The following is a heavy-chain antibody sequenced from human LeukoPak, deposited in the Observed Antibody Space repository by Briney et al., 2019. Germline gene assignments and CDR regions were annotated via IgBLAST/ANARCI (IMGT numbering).Heavy chain of an antibody. Sequence: PSETLSLTCTVSGGSISSYYWSWIRQPPGKGLEWIGYIYYSGSTNFNPSLKSRVTISVDTSKNQFSQKLSSVTAADTAVYYCAREGTAGTNLNWFDPWGQGTLVTVSS. J-gene: IGHJ5*02. D-gene: IGHD1-1*01. CDR2: IYYSGST. CDR3: AREGTAGTNLNWFDP. V-gene: IGHV4-59*01. CDR1: GGSISSYY.